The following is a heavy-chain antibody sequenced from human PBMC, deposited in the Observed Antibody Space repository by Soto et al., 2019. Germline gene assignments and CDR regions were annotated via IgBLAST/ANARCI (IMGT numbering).Heavy chain of an antibody. CDR1: GFTFSTSW. D-gene: IGHD6-19*01. V-gene: IGHV3-74*01. CDR3: ARGPSGWFGYDY. Sequence: EVQLVESGGGLVQPGGSLRLSCAASGFTFSTSWMHWVRQAAGKGLVWVSRINSDASTTNYADSVKGRFTISRDNAKNPLYLQMDSLTAEDTAVYYCARGPSGWFGYDYWGQGTLVTVSS. J-gene: IGHJ4*02. CDR2: INSDASTT.